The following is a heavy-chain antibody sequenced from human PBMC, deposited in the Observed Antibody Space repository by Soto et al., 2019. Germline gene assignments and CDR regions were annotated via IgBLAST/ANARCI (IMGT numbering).Heavy chain of an antibody. J-gene: IGHJ5*02. CDR2: ISASGGLK. Sequence: EVQLSESGGDLRQPGGSLRLSCAASGFTFTNYAMTWVRQTPGKGLEWVSGISASGGLKYYADSVQGRFTVSRDNSKNILYLQMDNLRDEVTALYYCAREAGAPSGWLDPWGQGTQVTVSS. V-gene: IGHV3-23*01. CDR3: AREAGAPSGWLDP. D-gene: IGHD1-26*01. CDR1: GFTFTNYA.